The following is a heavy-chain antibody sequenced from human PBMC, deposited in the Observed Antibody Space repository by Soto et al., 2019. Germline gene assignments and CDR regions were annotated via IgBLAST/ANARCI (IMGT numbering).Heavy chain of an antibody. CDR1: GFTFSSYG. CDR2: ISYDGSNK. D-gene: IGHD3-16*01. Sequence: GGSLRLSCAASGFTFSSYGMHWVRQAPGKGLEWVAVISYDGSNKYYADSVKGRFTISRDNSKNTLYLQMNSLRAEDTAVYYCAKAAGRLHYGMDVWGQGTTVTVSS. J-gene: IGHJ6*02. V-gene: IGHV3-30*18. CDR3: AKAAGRLHYGMDV.